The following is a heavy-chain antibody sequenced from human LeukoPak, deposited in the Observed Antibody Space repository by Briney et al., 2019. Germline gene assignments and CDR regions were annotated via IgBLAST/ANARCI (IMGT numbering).Heavy chain of an antibody. CDR3: ARTYGSGSYNWFDP. CDR1: GFTFSSYW. V-gene: IGHV3-7*01. D-gene: IGHD3-10*01. J-gene: IGHJ5*02. Sequence: PGGSLRLSCAASGFTFSSYWMSWVRQAPGKGLEWVANIKQDGSEKYYVDSVKGRFTISRDNAKNSLYLQMNSLRAEDTAVYYCARTYGSGSYNWFDPWGQGTLVTVSS. CDR2: IKQDGSEK.